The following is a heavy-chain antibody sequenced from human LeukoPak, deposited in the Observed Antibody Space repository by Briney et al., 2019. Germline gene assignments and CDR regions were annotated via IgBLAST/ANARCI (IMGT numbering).Heavy chain of an antibody. Sequence: SETLSLTCTVSGGSISSYYWSWIRQPPGKGLEWIGYIYYSGSTNYNPSLKSRVTISVDTSKNQFSLKLSSVTAADTAVYYCARGLDSSGYYYGGHDAFDIWGQGTMVTVSS. CDR1: GGSISSYY. V-gene: IGHV4-59*08. D-gene: IGHD3-22*01. J-gene: IGHJ3*02. CDR3: ARGLDSSGYYYGGHDAFDI. CDR2: IYYSGST.